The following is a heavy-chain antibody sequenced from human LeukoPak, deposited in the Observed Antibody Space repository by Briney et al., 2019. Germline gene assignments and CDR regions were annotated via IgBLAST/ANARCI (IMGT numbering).Heavy chain of an antibody. CDR1: GFTVSSNY. V-gene: IGHV3-30*18. CDR2: ISYDGSNK. D-gene: IGHD3-22*01. J-gene: IGHJ6*02. CDR3: AKDCYDSSGYYRLYYYYYGMDV. Sequence: GGSLRLSCAASGFTVSSNYMSWVRQAPGKGLEWVAVISYDGSNKYYADSVKGRFTISRDNSKNTLYLQMNSLRAEDTAVYYCAKDCYDSSGYYRLYYYYYGMDVWGQGTTVTVSS.